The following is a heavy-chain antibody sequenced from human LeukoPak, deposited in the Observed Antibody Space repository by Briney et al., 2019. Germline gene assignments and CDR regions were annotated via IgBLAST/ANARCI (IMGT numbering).Heavy chain of an antibody. CDR3: ARGNPLRYFDWLSVRGPYNWFDP. J-gene: IGHJ5*02. CDR2: ISGSGTI. V-gene: IGHV4-4*07. CDR1: GGSINSY. Sequence: PSETLSLTCTVSGGSINSYWSWIRQPAGKGLEWIGRISGSGTITYNPALQSRLSISIDTSKNQFSLKLSSVTAADTAVYYCARGNPLRYFDWLSVRGPYNWFDPWGQGTLVTVSS. D-gene: IGHD3-9*01.